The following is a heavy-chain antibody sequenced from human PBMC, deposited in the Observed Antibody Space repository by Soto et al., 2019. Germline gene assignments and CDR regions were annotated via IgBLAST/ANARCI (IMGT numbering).Heavy chain of an antibody. Sequence: QVQLQESGPGLVKFSQTLSLTCTVSGGSIRTTRYYWSWIRQHPGKGLEWIAYIYHSGSTYYNPSLKRRVDMSVDTSRNQYSLTLGAVTAADTAVNYCAGVATQYRSTISGLLMRDTDVSGQGTTVTVSS. J-gene: IGHJ6*02. CDR3: AGVATQYRSTISGLLMRDTDV. CDR1: GGSIRTTRYY. V-gene: IGHV4-31*03. CDR2: IYHSGST. D-gene: IGHD3-3*01.